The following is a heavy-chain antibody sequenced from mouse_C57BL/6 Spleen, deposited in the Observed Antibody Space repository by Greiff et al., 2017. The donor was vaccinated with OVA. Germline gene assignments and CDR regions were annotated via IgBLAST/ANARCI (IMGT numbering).Heavy chain of an antibody. CDR2: IYPGDGDT. D-gene: IGHD3-2*01. Sequence: QVQLKQSGPELVKPGASVKISCKASGYAFSSSWMNWVKQRPGKGLEWIGRIYPGDGDTNYNGKFKGKATLTADKSSSTAYMQLSSLTSEDSAVYFCARDSLYYFDYWGQGTTLTVSS. J-gene: IGHJ2*01. CDR1: GYAFSSSW. CDR3: ARDSLYYFDY. V-gene: IGHV1-82*01.